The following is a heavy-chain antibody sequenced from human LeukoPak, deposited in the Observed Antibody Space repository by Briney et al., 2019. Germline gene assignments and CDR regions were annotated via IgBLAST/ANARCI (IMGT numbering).Heavy chain of an antibody. D-gene: IGHD3-10*01. J-gene: IGHJ5*02. CDR1: GYTFTSYD. CDR2: MNPNSGNT. V-gene: IGHV1-8*03. Sequence: ASVKVSCKASGYTFTSYDINWVRQATGQGLEWMGWMNPNSGNTGYAQKFQGRVTITRNTSISTAYMELSSLRSEDTAVYCCARFTGEGNWFDPWGQGTLVTVSS. CDR3: ARFTGEGNWFDP.